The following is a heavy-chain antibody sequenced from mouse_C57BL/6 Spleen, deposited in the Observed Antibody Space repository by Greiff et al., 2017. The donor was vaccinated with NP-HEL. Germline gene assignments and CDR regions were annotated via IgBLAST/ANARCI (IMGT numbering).Heavy chain of an antibody. J-gene: IGHJ3*01. V-gene: IGHV1-80*01. CDR2: IYPGDGDT. CDR3: ARPLYFSNGPWFAY. Sequence: VQLQQSGAELVKPGASVKISCKASGYAFSSYWMNWVKQRPGKGLEWIGQIYPGDGDTNYNGKCKGNARLTADKSSSKAYMQLTSLTSEDSAVYFCARPLYFSNGPWFAYWGQGTLVTVSA. CDR1: GYAFSSYW. D-gene: IGHD2-5*01.